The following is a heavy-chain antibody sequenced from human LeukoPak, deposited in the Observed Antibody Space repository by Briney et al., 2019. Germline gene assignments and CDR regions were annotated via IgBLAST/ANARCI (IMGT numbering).Heavy chain of an antibody. CDR1: GGSFSGYY. CDR2: INHSGST. Sequence: SSETLSLTCAVYGGSFSGYYWSWIRQPPGKGLEWIGEINHSGSTNYNPSLKSRVTISVDTSKNQFSLKLSSVTAADTAVYYCAARYSYGEFDYWGQGTLVTVSS. J-gene: IGHJ4*02. D-gene: IGHD5-18*01. V-gene: IGHV4-34*01. CDR3: AARYSYGEFDY.